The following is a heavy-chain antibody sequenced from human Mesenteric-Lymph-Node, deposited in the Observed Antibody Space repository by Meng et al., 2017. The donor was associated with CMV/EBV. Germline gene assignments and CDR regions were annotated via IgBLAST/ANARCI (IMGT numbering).Heavy chain of an antibody. CDR2: INSDGTST. J-gene: IGHJ4*02. CDR1: GFTFGSYW. CDR3: ARGTPGYSSSWNDY. V-gene: IGHV3-74*01. D-gene: IGHD6-13*01. Sequence: GESLKISCAASGFTFGSYWMHWVRQAPGRGLVWVSRINSDGTSTYYADSVKGRFTISRDSAKNTLYLQTTSLRAEDTAVYYCARGTPGYSSSWNDYWGQGTLVTVSS.